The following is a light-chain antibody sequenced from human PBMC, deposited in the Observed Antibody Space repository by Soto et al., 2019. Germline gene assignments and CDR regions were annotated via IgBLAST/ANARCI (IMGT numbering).Light chain of an antibody. CDR2: EVT. J-gene: IGLJ3*02. Sequence: QSALTQPAFVSGSPGQSITISCTGTSSDVGNYNYVSWYQLHPGKAPKLMIYEVTNRPSGVSDRFSGSKSGNTASLTVSGLQAEDEGDYYCSSYVRSSSSWVFGGGTKLTVL. CDR1: SSDVGNYNY. V-gene: IGLV2-14*01. CDR3: SSYVRSSSSWV.